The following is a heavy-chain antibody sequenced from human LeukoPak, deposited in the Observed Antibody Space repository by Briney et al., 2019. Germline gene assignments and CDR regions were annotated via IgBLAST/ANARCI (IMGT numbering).Heavy chain of an antibody. J-gene: IGHJ4*02. CDR3: ARGSNWGDY. V-gene: IGHV4-30-4*01. CDR2: IYYSGST. CDR1: GGSISSGDYY. D-gene: IGHD7-27*01. Sequence: PSETLSLTCTVSGGSISSGDYYWSWIRQPPGKGLEWIGFIYYSGSTYYNPSLKSRITISVDTSKNQFSLKLTSVTAADTAVYYCARGSNWGDYWGQGALVTVSS.